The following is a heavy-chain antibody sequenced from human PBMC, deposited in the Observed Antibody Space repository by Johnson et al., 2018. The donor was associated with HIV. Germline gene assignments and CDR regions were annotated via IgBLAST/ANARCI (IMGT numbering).Heavy chain of an antibody. CDR1: GFIFNNYG. CDR3: ARDYRGALDI. J-gene: IGHJ3*02. V-gene: IGHV3-33*01. D-gene: IGHD4-11*01. CDR2: IWFDGSNE. Sequence: QVQLVESGGGVVQPGRSLRLSCAASGFIFNNYGMHWVRQAPGKGLEWVAVIWFDGSNEYYADSVKGRFTISRDNSKNTLYLQMNSLRVEDTAVYFCARDYRGALDIWGQGTMVTVSS.